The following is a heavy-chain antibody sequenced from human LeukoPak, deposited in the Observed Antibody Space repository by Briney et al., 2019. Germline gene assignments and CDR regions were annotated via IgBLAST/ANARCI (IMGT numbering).Heavy chain of an antibody. Sequence: SETLSLTCTVSGGSISSYYWSWIRQPPGQGLEWIGYIYYSGSTNYNPSPKSRVTISVDTSKNQFSLKLSSVTAADTAVYYCASLRDYSSAFDIWGQGTMVTVSS. V-gene: IGHV4-59*01. J-gene: IGHJ3*02. D-gene: IGHD2-21*01. CDR3: ASLRDYSSAFDI. CDR1: GGSISSYY. CDR2: IYYSGST.